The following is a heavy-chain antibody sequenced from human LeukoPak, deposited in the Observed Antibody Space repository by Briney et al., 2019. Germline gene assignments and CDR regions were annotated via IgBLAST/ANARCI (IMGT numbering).Heavy chain of an antibody. CDR2: ISPQNGNT. CDR1: GYTFDKFG. J-gene: IGHJ5*02. CDR3: ARAAPFDP. V-gene: IGHV1-18*01. Sequence: ASVKLSCKASGYTFDKFGIAWVRQAPGQGLEWMGWISPQNGNTKYAQKVQDRVSMTIDTSTSTAYMELRSLRSDDTAVYYCARAAPFDPWGQGTLVTVSS.